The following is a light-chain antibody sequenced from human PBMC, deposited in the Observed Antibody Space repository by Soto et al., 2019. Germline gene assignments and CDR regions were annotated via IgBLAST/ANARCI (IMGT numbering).Light chain of an antibody. CDR1: QGIRSW. V-gene: IGKV1D-12*01. CDR2: DAS. J-gene: IGKJ5*01. CDR3: QQANSLPNT. Sequence: DIQMTQSPSSVSASVGDRVTITCRASQGIRSWLAWYQQKPGKAPKLLIYDASSLQSGVPSRFSGSGSGTHLPLTISSQQHQDFATYYCQQANSLPNTFGQWTRLEIK.